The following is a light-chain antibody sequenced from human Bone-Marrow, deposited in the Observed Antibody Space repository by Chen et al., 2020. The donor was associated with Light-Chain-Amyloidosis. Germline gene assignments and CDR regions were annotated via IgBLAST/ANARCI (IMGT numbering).Light chain of an antibody. J-gene: IGLJ3*02. CDR1: NIGSTS. Sequence: SYVLTQPSSVSVAPGQTATIACGGNNIGSTSVHWYQQTPGQAPLLVVYDDSDRPSGIPEPLSVSYSGNTATLAISRVEAGDEADCYCQVCDRSSDRPVFGGGTKLTVL. CDR3: QVCDRSSDRPV. CDR2: DDS. V-gene: IGLV3-21*02.